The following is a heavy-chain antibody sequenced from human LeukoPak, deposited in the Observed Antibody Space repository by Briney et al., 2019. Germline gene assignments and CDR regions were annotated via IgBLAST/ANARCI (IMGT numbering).Heavy chain of an antibody. J-gene: IGHJ4*02. V-gene: IGHV3-21*01. D-gene: IGHD6-13*01. CDR2: ISSSSSYI. CDR1: GFTFSSYS. Sequence: GGSLRLSCAASGFTFSSYSMNWVRQAPGKGLEWASSISSSSSYIYYADSVKGRFTISRDNSKNTLYLQMNSLRAEDTAVYYCAREIAAAGTCFDYWGQGTLVTVSS. CDR3: AREIAAAGTCFDY.